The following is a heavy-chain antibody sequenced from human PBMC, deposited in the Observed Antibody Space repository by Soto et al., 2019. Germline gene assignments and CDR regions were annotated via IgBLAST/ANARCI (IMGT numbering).Heavy chain of an antibody. Sequence: QVQLVESGGGVVQPGRSLRLSCAASGFTFSSYAMHWVRQAPGKGLEWVAVISYDGSNKYYADSVKGRFTISRDNSKNTLYLQMNSLRAEDTAVYYCARTHRYNWNDGYFDYWGQGTLVTVSS. V-gene: IGHV3-30-3*01. J-gene: IGHJ4*02. CDR2: ISYDGSNK. CDR3: ARTHRYNWNDGYFDY. D-gene: IGHD1-1*01. CDR1: GFTFSSYA.